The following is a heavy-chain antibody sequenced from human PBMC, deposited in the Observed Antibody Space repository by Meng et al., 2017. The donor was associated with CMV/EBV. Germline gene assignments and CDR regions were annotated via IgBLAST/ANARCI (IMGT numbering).Heavy chain of an antibody. J-gene: IGHJ4*02. V-gene: IGHV4-61*01. D-gene: IGHD1-26*01. CDR1: GGSVRSNNCY. CDR2: IYNSGST. CDR3: ARDNLGGSYDY. Sequence: CTVSGGSVRSNNCYWTWIRRPPGKRLEWIGYIYNSGSTNYNPSLKSRVTISADTSKNQFSLKLSSVTAADTAVYYCARDNLGGSYDYWGQGTLVTVSS.